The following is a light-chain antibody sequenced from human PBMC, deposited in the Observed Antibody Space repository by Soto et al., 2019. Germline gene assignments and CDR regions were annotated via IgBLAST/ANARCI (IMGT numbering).Light chain of an antibody. CDR1: QSVSSY. CDR2: DAS. CDR3: QQRRNWPPYT. Sequence: EIVLTQSPATLSLSPGERATLSCRASQSVSSYLAWYQQKPGQAPRLRIYDASNRATGIPARFSGSGSGTYFTLPISSLEPEDFAVYYCQQRRNWPPYTFGQGTKLEIK. J-gene: IGKJ2*01. V-gene: IGKV3-11*01.